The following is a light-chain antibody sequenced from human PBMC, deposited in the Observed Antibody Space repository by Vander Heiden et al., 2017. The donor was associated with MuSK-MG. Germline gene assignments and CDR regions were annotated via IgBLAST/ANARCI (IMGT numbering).Light chain of an antibody. J-gene: IGKJ1*01. CDR3: QQYYTTPWT. CDR2: WAS. Sequence: VMTQFPDSLAVSLGERATTTCRSSHSVLYSSHNKNYLAWYQHKPGQPPKVLIYWASTRESGVPDRFSGSGSGTDFTLTIRNLQAEDVAVYDCQQYYTTPWTFGQWTKVEIK. CDR1: HSVLYSSHNKNY. V-gene: IGKV4-1*01.